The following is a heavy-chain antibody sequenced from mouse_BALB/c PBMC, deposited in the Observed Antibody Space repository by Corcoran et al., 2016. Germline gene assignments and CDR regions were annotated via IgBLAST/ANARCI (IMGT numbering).Heavy chain of an antibody. CDR2: ILPGSGST. D-gene: IGHD1-2*01. CDR1: GYTFSSYW. V-gene: IGHV1-9*01. Sequence: QVQLQQSGAELMKPGAPVKISCKATGYTFSSYWIEWVKQRPGHGLEWIGEILPGSGSTNYNEKFKGKATFTADTSSNTAYMQLSSLTSEDSAVYYCARWVTTAMYAMDYWGQGTSVTVSS. CDR3: ARWVTTAMYAMDY. J-gene: IGHJ4*01.